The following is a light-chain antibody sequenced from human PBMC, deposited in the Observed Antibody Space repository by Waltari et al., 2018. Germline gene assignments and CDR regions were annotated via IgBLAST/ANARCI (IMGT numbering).Light chain of an antibody. Sequence: DIVMTQSPDSLAVSLGERATINCKSSQSLLYSSNNLNCVAWYQQKAGQPPRLIIYWASTRKSGVPGRFSGSGSGSDSTLTISSLQADDVAVYYCHQYYTSWTFGQGTKVEIK. CDR1: QSLLYSSNNLNC. CDR3: HQYYTSWT. J-gene: IGKJ1*01. CDR2: WAS. V-gene: IGKV4-1*01.